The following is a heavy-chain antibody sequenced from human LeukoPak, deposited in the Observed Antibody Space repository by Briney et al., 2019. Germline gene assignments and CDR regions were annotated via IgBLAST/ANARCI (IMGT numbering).Heavy chain of an antibody. CDR3: ARLGEDSYGYQTDFDY. D-gene: IGHD5-18*01. CDR2: TSYDGTKN. CDR1: GFTFSSYG. V-gene: IGHV3-30*03. J-gene: IGHJ4*02. Sequence: PGGSLRLSCAASGFTFSSYGMHWVRQAPGKGLDWVAFTSYDGTKNYYADSEKGRLTISRDNSKNTLFLQMNSLRPEDTAVYYCARLGEDSYGYQTDFDYWGQGTLVTVSS.